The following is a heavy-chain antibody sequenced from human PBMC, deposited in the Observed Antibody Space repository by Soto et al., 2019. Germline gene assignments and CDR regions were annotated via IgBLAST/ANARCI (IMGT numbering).Heavy chain of an antibody. J-gene: IGHJ6*01. D-gene: IGHD3-10*01. CDR1: GGSFSGYY. V-gene: IGHV4-34*01. CDR2: INHSGST. CDR3: ARSRVLWFGGKDV. Sequence: SETLSLTCAVYGGSFSGYYWSWIRQPPGKGLEWIGEINHSGSTNYNPSLKSRVTISVDTSKNQFSLKLSSVTAADTAVYYCARSRVLWFGGKDVCGKWTTATV.